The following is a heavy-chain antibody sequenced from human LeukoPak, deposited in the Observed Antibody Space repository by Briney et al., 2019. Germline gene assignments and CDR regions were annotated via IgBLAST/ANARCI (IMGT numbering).Heavy chain of an antibody. CDR2: TFLSGST. Sequence: SETLSLTCTVSGGSISSGGYYWSWFRRPPGKGLEGIGTTFLSGSTYYNPSLKSRVTISVDRSKNQFSLKLSSVTAADTAVYYCARGLAYDILTGYYPYDYWGQGTLVTVSS. J-gene: IGHJ4*02. CDR3: ARGLAYDILTGYYPYDY. D-gene: IGHD3-9*01. CDR1: GGSISSGGYY. V-gene: IGHV4-39*07.